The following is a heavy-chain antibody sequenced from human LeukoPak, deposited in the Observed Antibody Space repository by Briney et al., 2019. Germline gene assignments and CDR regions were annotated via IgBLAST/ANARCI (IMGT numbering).Heavy chain of an antibody. CDR1: GFTFSDYY. J-gene: IGHJ4*02. D-gene: IGHD5-12*01. CDR3: ASLKNRGYSGC. CDR2: ISSSGSTI. V-gene: IGHV3-11*01. Sequence: GGSLRLSCAASGFTFSDYYMIWIRQAPGKGLEWVSYISSSGSTIYYADSVKGRFTISRDNAKNSLYLQMNSLRAEDTAVYYCASLKNRGYSGCWGQGTLVTVSS.